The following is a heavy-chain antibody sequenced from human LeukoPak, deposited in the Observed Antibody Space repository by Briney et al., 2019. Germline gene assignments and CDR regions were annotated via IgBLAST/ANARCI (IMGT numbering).Heavy chain of an antibody. CDR1: GFTFSSYA. D-gene: IGHD3-22*01. J-gene: IGHJ3*02. CDR3: ARDRPLYYYDSSGYYPDAFDI. CDR2: ISGSGGST. V-gene: IGHV3-23*01. Sequence: GGSLRLSCAASGFTFSSYAMSWVRQAPGKGLEWVSAISGSGGSTYYADSVKGRFTISRDNSKNTLYLQMNSLRAEDTAVYYCARDRPLYYYDSSGYYPDAFDIWGQGTMVTVSS.